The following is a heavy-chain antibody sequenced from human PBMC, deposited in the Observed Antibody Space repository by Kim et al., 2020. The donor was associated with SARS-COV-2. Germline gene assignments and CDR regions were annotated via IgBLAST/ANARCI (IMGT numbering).Heavy chain of an antibody. CDR1: GFTFSSYA. CDR2: ISGSGGST. V-gene: IGHV3-23*01. J-gene: IGHJ4*02. Sequence: GGSLRLSCAASGFTFSSYAMSWVRQAPGKGLEWVSAISGSGGSTYYADSVKGRFTISRDNSKNTLYLRMNSLRAEDTAVYYCARDGAVGATTTSGVGDYWGQGTLVTVSS. CDR3: ARDGAVGATTTSGVGDY. D-gene: IGHD1-26*01.